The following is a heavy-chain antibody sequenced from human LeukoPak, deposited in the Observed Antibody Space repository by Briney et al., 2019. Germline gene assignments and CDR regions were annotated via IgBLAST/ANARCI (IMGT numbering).Heavy chain of an antibody. Sequence: SETLSLTCTVSGGSISSSSYYWGWIRQPPGKGLEWIGSIYYSGSTYYNPSLKSRVTISVDTSKNQFSLKLSSVTAADTAVYYCARVPTVTFFDYCGQGTLVTVSS. D-gene: IGHD4-17*01. J-gene: IGHJ4*02. CDR2: IYYSGST. CDR1: GGSISSSSYY. V-gene: IGHV4-39*01. CDR3: ARVPTVTFFDY.